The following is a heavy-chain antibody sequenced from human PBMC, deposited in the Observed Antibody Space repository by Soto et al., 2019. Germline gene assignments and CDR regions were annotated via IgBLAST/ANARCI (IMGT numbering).Heavy chain of an antibody. CDR3: TRLAYRAATTDYDFAD. D-gene: IGHD4-17*01. CDR1: GFTFSGSA. CDR2: IRSKANSYAT. Sequence: PGGSLRLSCAGTGFTFSGSAMHWVRQASGKGLEWVARIRSKANSYATAYAASVKGRFTISRDDSKNTAYLQMNSQKTEDTAVYFCTRLAYRAATTDYDFADWGQGTLVTVSS. V-gene: IGHV3-73*01. J-gene: IGHJ4*02.